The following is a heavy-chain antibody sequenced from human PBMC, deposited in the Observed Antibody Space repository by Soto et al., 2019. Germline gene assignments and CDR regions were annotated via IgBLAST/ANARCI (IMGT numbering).Heavy chain of an antibody. V-gene: IGHV3-21*01. J-gene: IGHJ6*03. CDR2: ISSSSSYI. Sequence: GGSLRLSCAASGFTFSSYSMNWVRQAPGKGLEWVSSISSSSSYIYYADSVKGRFTISRDNAKNSLYLQMNSLRAEDTAADYCASTEEYCSSTSCGLYYYYMDVWGKGTTVTVSS. CDR1: GFTFSSYS. D-gene: IGHD2-2*01. CDR3: ASTEEYCSSTSCGLYYYYMDV.